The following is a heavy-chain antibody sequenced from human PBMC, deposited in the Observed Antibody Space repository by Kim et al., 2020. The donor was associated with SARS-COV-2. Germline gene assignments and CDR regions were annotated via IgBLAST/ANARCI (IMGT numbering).Heavy chain of an antibody. D-gene: IGHD3-22*01. Sequence: GGSLRLSCAASGFTFSSCAIHWVRQAPGKGLEWVAVISYDGSNKNYADSVKGRFTISRDNSKNTLYLQMNSLRAEDTAVYYCARDRCQRLVVIRNFDY. CDR3: ARDRCQRLVVIRNFDY. CDR1: GFTFSSCA. CDR2: ISYDGSNK. J-gene: IGHJ5*01. V-gene: IGHV3-30-3*01.